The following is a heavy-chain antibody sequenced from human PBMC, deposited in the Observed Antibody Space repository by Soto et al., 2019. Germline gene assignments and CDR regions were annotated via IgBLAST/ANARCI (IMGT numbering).Heavy chain of an antibody. Sequence: GSLRLSCATSGFTFNTYPMTWVRQAPGKGLEWVSSISSTAGRTSSYADSVKGRFAISRDFSDNTVYLQMNNLRVDDTAVYFCAKGVLSFHYGMEVWGQGTTVTVSS. CDR1: GFTFNTYP. V-gene: IGHV3-23*01. CDR2: ISSTAGRTS. D-gene: IGHD3-10*01. CDR3: AKGVLSFHYGMEV. J-gene: IGHJ6*02.